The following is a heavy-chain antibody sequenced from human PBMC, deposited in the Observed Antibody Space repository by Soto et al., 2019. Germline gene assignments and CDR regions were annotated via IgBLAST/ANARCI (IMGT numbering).Heavy chain of an antibody. V-gene: IGHV6-1*01. J-gene: IGHJ6*02. CDR1: GTSVYSNSVA. CDR3: ARVDSSIVVFLAASGMDV. Sequence: SQTLSRTCAIFGTSVYSNSVARNWTRQSTSRGLEWLGRTYYRSKWYNDYAVSVKSRITINPDTSKNQFSLQLNSVTPEDTAVYYCARVDSSIVVFLAASGMDVWGQGTTVTASS. D-gene: IGHD2-2*01. CDR2: TYYRSKWYN.